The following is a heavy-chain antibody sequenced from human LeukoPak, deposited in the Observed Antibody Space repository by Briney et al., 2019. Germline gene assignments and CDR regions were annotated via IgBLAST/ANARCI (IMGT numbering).Heavy chain of an antibody. CDR1: GYTFDIYW. CDR3: ARHIQGYSVDY. CDR2: IYPRDSDT. V-gene: IGHV5-51*01. J-gene: IGHJ4*02. Sequence: GESLKISCKASGYTFDIYWIGWVRQMPGKGLEWMGIIYPRDSDTRYSPSFQGQVTISADKSISTAYLQWNSLKASDTAMYYCARHIQGYSVDYWGQGTLVIVSS. D-gene: IGHD5-18*01.